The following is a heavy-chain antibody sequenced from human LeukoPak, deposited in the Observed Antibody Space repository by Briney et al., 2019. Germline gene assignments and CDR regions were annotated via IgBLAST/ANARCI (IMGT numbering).Heavy chain of an antibody. V-gene: IGHV1-3*01. J-gene: IGHJ4*02. CDR1: GYTFTSYA. D-gene: IGHD5-12*01. Sequence: ASVKVSCKASGYTFTSYAMHWVRQAPGQRLEWMGRINAGNGNTKYSQKFQGRVTITRDTSASTAYMELSSLRSEDTAVYYCARAKELLPTDYWGQGTLVTVSS. CDR3: ARAKELLPTDY. CDR2: INAGNGNT.